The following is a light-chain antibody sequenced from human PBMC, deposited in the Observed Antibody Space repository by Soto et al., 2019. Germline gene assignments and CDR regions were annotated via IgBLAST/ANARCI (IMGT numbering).Light chain of an antibody. CDR2: DAS. Sequence: IQMTQSPSTLSGSVGDRVTITCRASQTISSWLAWYQQKPGKAPKLLIYDASSLESGVPSRFSGSGSGTEFTLTISSLQPDDFATYYCQQYNSYSFGQGTKVDI. CDR3: QQYNSYS. V-gene: IGKV1-5*01. J-gene: IGKJ1*01. CDR1: QTISSW.